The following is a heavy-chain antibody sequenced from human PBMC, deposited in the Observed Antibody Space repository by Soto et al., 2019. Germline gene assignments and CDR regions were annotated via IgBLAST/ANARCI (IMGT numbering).Heavy chain of an antibody. Sequence: PSETLSLTCTVSGGSVSSGGYYWSWIRQPPGKGLEWIGYIYDSGSTRYNPSLKSRVTISLDTSENQFSLRLSSVIAADTAVYYCARGGFGYAFDYWGQGTLVTVSS. J-gene: IGHJ4*02. CDR1: GGSVSSGGYY. CDR2: IYDSGST. CDR3: ARGGFGYAFDY. V-gene: IGHV4-61*08. D-gene: IGHD2-2*01.